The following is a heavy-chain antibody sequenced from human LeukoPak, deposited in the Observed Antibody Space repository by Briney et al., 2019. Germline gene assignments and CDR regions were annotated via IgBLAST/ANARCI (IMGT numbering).Heavy chain of an antibody. CDR1: GYTFTSYA. D-gene: IGHD6-13*01. V-gene: IGHV7-4-1*02. CDR3: ARGAIAGTWNGWFDP. J-gene: IGHJ5*02. Sequence: ASVKVSCKASGYTFTSYAMNWVRQAPGQGLEWMGWINTNTGNPTYAQGFTGRFVFSLDTSVSTAYLQISSLEAEDTAVYYCARGAIAGTWNGWFDPWGQGTLVTVSS. CDR2: INTNTGNP.